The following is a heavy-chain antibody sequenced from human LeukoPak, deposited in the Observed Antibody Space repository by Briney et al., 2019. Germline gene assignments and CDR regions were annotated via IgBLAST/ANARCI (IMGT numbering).Heavy chain of an antibody. V-gene: IGHV4-59*01. J-gene: IGHJ6*03. CDR3: ARGGPPGYYYDYYMDV. CDR1: GGSISSYY. CDR2: IYYSGST. Sequence: SETLSLTCTVSGGSISSYYWSWIRQTPGKGLEWIGYIYYSGSTNFNPSLKSRVTISVDTSKNQFSLKMSSVTAADTAVYFCARGGPPGYYYDYYMDVWGKGTTVSISS.